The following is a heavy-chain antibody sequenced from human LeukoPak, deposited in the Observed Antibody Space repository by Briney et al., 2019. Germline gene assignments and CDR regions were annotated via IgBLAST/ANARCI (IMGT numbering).Heavy chain of an antibody. V-gene: IGHV3-21*01. CDR2: ISSSSSYI. Sequence: GGSLRLSCAASGFTFSSYSMNWVRQAPGKGLEWVSSISSSSSYIYYADSVKGRFTISRDNAKNSLYLQMNSLRAEDTAVYYCARTHEIYRLTGTTFFYYYYMDVWGKGTTVTVSS. J-gene: IGHJ6*03. CDR3: ARTHEIYRLTGTTFFYYYYMDV. CDR1: GFTFSSYS. D-gene: IGHD1-20*01.